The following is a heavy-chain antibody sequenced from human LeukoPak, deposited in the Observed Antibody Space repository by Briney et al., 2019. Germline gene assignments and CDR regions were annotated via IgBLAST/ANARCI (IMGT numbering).Heavy chain of an antibody. J-gene: IGHJ4*02. Sequence: PGGSLRLSCAASGFTFSSYGMHWVRQAPGKGLEWVAVIWYDGSNKYYADSVKGRFTISRDNSKNTLYLQMNSLRAEDTAVYYCATPVHDASLDYWGQGTLLTVSS. V-gene: IGHV3-33*01. CDR1: GFTFSSYG. CDR2: IWYDGSNK. D-gene: IGHD2-2*01. CDR3: ATPVHDASLDY.